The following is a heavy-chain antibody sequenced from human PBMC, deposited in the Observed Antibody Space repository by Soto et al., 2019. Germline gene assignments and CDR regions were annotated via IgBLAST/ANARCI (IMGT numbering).Heavy chain of an antibody. D-gene: IGHD2-2*01. CDR3: GRGAIWFDP. CDR1: GGSISTYY. CDR2: IYYSGST. J-gene: IGHJ5*02. V-gene: IGHV4-59*01. Sequence: SETLSLTCTVSGGSISTYYWSWIRQPLGKGLESIGYIYYSGSTNYNPSLKSRVTISVDMSKNQFSLKLTSVTAADTAVYYCGRGAIWFDPWGQGTLVTVSS.